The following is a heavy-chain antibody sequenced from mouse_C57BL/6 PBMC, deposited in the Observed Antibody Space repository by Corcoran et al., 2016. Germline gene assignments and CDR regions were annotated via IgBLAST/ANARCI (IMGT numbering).Heavy chain of an antibody. V-gene: IGHV1-19*01. Sequence: EVQLQQSGPVLVKPGASVKMSCKASGYTFTDYYMNWVKQSHGKSLEWIGVINPYNGGTSYNKKFKGKATLTVDKSSSTAYMELNSLTSEDSAVYYCARSGYYGSSGYFDVWGTGTTVTVSS. CDR3: ARSGYYGSSGYFDV. CDR2: INPYNGGT. D-gene: IGHD1-1*01. J-gene: IGHJ1*03. CDR1: GYTFTDYY.